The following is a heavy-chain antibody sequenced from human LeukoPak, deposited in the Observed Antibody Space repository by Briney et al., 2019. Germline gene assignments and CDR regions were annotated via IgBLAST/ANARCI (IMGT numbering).Heavy chain of an antibody. D-gene: IGHD1-26*01. J-gene: IGHJ4*02. V-gene: IGHV3-23*01. CDR2: IRDSGGST. Sequence: GGSLRLSCAASGFTFSSYAMSWVRQAPGEGLEWVSAIRDSGGSTYYADSVKGRFTISRDNSKNTLYLQMNSLRAEDTAVYCCAKDTVKGSYSVFDYWGQGTLVTVSS. CDR3: AKDTVKGSYSVFDY. CDR1: GFTFSSYA.